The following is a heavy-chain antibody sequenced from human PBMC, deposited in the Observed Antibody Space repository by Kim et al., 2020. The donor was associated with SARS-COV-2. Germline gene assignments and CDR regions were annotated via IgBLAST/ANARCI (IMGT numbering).Heavy chain of an antibody. D-gene: IGHD6-13*01. Sequence: GGSLRLSCAASGFTVSSNYMSWVRQAPGKGLEWVSVIYSGGSTYYAASVKGRLTISRHNSKNTLHLQMNSLRAEDTAVYYCARSIAAAGYYFDYWGQGSL. CDR2: IYSGGST. V-gene: IGHV3-53*04. CDR3: ARSIAAAGYYFDY. J-gene: IGHJ4*02. CDR1: GFTVSSNY.